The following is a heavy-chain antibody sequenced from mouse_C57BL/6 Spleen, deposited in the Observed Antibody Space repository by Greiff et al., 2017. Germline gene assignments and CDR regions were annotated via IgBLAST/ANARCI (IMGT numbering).Heavy chain of an antibody. CDR3: ARGSYDDDYYAMDY. Sequence: QVQLKQSGAELVKPGASVKLSCKASGYTFTSYWMHWVKQRPGRGLEWIGRIDPNSGGTKYNEKFKSKATLTVDKPSSTAYMQLSSLTSEDSAVDYCARGSYDDDYYAMDYWGQGTSVTVSS. D-gene: IGHD2-12*01. V-gene: IGHV1-72*01. J-gene: IGHJ4*01. CDR2: IDPNSGGT. CDR1: GYTFTSYW.